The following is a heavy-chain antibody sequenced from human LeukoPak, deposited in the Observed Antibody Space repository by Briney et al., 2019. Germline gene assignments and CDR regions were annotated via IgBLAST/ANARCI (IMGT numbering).Heavy chain of an antibody. Sequence: SETLSLTCTVSGGSISSSSYYWGWIRQPPGKGLEGIGSIYYSGSTYYNPSPKSRVPISVAPSKNQFSLKVGSVTAADTAVYYCALAYCGGDCYWPNCFDYWGQGTLVTVSS. J-gene: IGHJ4*02. V-gene: IGHV4-39*01. D-gene: IGHD2-21*02. CDR1: GGSISSSSYY. CDR2: IYYSGST. CDR3: ALAYCGGDCYWPNCFDY.